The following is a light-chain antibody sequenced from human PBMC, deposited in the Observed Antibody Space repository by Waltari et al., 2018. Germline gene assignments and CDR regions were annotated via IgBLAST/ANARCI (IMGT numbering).Light chain of an antibody. CDR2: STF. V-gene: IGLV8-61*01. Sequence: QTVVTQEPSFSVSPGGTVTLTCGLSSGSVSTSHYPSWSQQTPGQAPRTLIYSTFTRSSEVPDRFSGSIVGNKAALTITGAQADDESEFYCALYLGSGIWVFGGGTRLTVL. J-gene: IGLJ3*02. CDR3: ALYLGSGIWV. CDR1: SGSVSTSHY.